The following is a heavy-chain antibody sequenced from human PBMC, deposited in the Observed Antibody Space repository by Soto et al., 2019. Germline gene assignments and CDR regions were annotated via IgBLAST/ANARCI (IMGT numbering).Heavy chain of an antibody. CDR2: IYYSGST. J-gene: IGHJ4*02. D-gene: IGHD5-18*01. CDR1: GGSISSSSYY. Sequence: SETLSLTCTVSGGSISSSSYYWGWIRQPPGKGLEWIGSIYYSGSTYYNPSLKSRVTISVGTSKNQFSLKLSSVTAADTAVYYCARHKTAMVNSAEYYFDYWGQGTLVTVSS. V-gene: IGHV4-39*01. CDR3: ARHKTAMVNSAEYYFDY.